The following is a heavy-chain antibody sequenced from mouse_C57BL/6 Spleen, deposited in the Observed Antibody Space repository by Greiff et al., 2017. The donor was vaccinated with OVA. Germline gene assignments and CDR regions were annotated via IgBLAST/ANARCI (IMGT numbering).Heavy chain of an antibody. Sequence: EVQLQQSGPELVKPGASVKMSCKASGYTFTDYNMHWVKQSHGKSLEWIGYINPNNGGTSYNQKFKGKATLTVNKSSSTAYMELRSLTSEDSAVYYCARSYNYDEGSLDAMDYWGQGTSVTVSS. CDR1: GYTFTDYN. CDR3: ARSYNYDEGSLDAMDY. D-gene: IGHD2-4*01. J-gene: IGHJ4*01. CDR2: INPNNGGT. V-gene: IGHV1-22*01.